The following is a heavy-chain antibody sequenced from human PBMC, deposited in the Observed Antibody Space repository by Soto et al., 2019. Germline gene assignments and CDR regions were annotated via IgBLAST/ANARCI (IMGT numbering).Heavy chain of an antibody. J-gene: IGHJ4*02. Sequence: SVKVSCKASGGTFSCYAICWVRQAPGQGLEWMGGIIPIFGTANYAQKFQSRVTITADESTSTAYMELSSLRSEDTAVYYCARAGPSFWSEPNFDYSGQGTLVTVSS. V-gene: IGHV1-69*13. D-gene: IGHD3-3*01. CDR3: ARAGPSFWSEPNFDY. CDR2: IIPIFGTA. CDR1: GGTFSCYA.